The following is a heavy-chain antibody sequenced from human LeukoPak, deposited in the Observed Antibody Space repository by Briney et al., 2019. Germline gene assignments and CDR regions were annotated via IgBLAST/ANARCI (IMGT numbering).Heavy chain of an antibody. CDR3: VFGSSYQLLF. CDR1: GFTFSSYG. D-gene: IGHD2-2*01. J-gene: IGHJ4*02. V-gene: IGHV3-30*02. CDR2: IRYDGSNK. Sequence: GGSLRLSCAASGFTFSSYGMHWVRQAPGKGLGWVAFIRYDGSNKYYADSVKGRFTISRDNSKNTLYLQMNSLRAEDTAVYYCVFGSSYQLLFWGQGTLVTVSS.